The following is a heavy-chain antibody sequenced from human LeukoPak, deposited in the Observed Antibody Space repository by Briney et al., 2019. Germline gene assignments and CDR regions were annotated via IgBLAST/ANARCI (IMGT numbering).Heavy chain of an antibody. Sequence: SETLSLTCAVYGGSFSVYYWSWIRQPPRKGLEWIGEINHSGSTNYNPSLKSRATIPVDTSKNQFSLNFRSVTAADTAVYYCARGRGATFGYWGQGTLVTVSS. V-gene: IGHV4-34*01. D-gene: IGHD3-10*01. CDR3: ARGRGATFGY. CDR2: INHSGST. CDR1: GGSFSVYY. J-gene: IGHJ4*02.